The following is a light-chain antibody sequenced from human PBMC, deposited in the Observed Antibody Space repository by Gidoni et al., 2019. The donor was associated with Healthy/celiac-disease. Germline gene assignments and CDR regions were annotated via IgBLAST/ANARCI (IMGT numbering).Light chain of an antibody. V-gene: IGKV3-20*01. Sequence: EIVLTQSPGTLSLSPGESATISCRASQSVSSSYLAWYQQKPGQAPRLLIYGASSRATGIPDRFSGSGSGTDFTLTISRLEPEDFAVYYCQQYGSSPRTFGQGTKLEIK. J-gene: IGKJ2*01. CDR2: GAS. CDR3: QQYGSSPRT. CDR1: QSVSSSY.